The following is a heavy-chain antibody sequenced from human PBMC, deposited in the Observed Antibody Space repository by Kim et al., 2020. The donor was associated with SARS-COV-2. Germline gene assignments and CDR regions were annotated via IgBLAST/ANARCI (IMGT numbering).Heavy chain of an antibody. CDR2: IYHSGST. J-gene: IGHJ6*02. Sequence: SETLSLTCAVSGGSISSSNWWSWVRQPPGKGLEWIGEIYHSGSTNYNPSLKSRVTISVDKSKNQFSLKLSSVTAADTAVYYCARDVQLERPDYYYYYGMDVWGQGTTVTVSS. CDR1: GGSISSSNW. V-gene: IGHV4-4*02. D-gene: IGHD1-1*01. CDR3: ARDVQLERPDYYYYYGMDV.